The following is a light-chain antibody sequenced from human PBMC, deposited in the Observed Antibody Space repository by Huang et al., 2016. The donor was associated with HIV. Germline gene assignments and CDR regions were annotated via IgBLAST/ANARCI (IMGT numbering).Light chain of an antibody. Sequence: DIPMTQSPSSLSASVGDRITITCRASQSIGNYLNWYQQRPGRAPSLLIYGTSNLQTGVRSRFSGRGSGTVFILTINNLQLEDFASYYCQQTYATLWAFGQGTKVDVK. CDR1: QSIGNY. J-gene: IGKJ1*01. CDR3: QQTYATLWA. CDR2: GTS. V-gene: IGKV1-39*01.